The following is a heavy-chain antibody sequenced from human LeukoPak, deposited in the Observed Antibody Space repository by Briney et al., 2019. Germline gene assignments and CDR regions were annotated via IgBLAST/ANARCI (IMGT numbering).Heavy chain of an antibody. Sequence: GASVKVSCKASGYTLTSQGMSWVRQAPGQGLEWMGWIAAYNGNTKYAQKLQGRVTMTTDTSTSTVYMELRSLRSGDTAVYYCARDRSPRHYYDTSDYHGAADYWGQGTLVTVSS. D-gene: IGHD3-22*01. CDR2: IAAYNGNT. CDR1: GYTLTSQG. CDR3: ARDRSPRHYYDTSDYHGAADY. V-gene: IGHV1-18*01. J-gene: IGHJ4*02.